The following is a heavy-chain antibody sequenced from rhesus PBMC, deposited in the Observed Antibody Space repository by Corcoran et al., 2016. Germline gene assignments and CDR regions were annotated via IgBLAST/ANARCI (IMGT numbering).Heavy chain of an antibody. D-gene: IGHD2-15*01. CDR1: GGSFSSYW. V-gene: IGHV4-80*01. CDR3: ARSFLTRFDV. Sequence: QVQLQGSGPGLVKPSETLSLTCAVSGGSFSSYWWSWIRQSPGKGLEWIGQVDVKSGITNYHPPLKRRGTCSKDAAKNQFSLRVSSVTAADTAVYYCARSFLTRFDVWGPVVLVTVSS. J-gene: IGHJ5-1*01. CDR2: VDVKSGIT.